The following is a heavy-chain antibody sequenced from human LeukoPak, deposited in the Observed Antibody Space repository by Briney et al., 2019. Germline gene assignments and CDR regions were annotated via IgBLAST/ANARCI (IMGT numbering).Heavy chain of an antibody. CDR3: AKDYCGGDCHIFDY. Sequence: GGSLRLSCAASGFTFSSYGMHWVRQAPGRGLEWVAFIRYDGSNKYYADSVKGRFTISRGNSKNTLYLQMNSLRAEDTAVYYCAKDYCGGDCHIFDYWGQGTLVTVSS. D-gene: IGHD2-21*02. J-gene: IGHJ4*02. CDR1: GFTFSSYG. CDR2: IRYDGSNK. V-gene: IGHV3-30*02.